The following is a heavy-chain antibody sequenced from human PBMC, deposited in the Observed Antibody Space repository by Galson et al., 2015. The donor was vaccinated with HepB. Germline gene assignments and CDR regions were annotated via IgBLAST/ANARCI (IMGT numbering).Heavy chain of an antibody. D-gene: IGHD5-18*01. J-gene: IGHJ6*03. CDR2: ISSSSSTI. CDR1: GFTFSSYS. CDR3: ARAMSEDTAMVSYYYYYVDV. V-gene: IGHV3-48*02. Sequence: SLRLSCAASGFTFSSYSMNWVRQAPGKGLEWVSYISSSSSTIYYADSVKGRFTISRDNAKNSLYLQMNSLRDEDTAVYYCARAMSEDTAMVSYYYYYVDVWGKGTTVTVSS.